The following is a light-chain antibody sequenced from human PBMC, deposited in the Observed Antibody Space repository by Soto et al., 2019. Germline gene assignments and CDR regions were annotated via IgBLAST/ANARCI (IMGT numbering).Light chain of an antibody. CDR3: CSYAGSRTWV. CDR1: SSNIGPGYD. CDR2: SNT. Sequence: QSVLTQPPSVSGAPGQRVTISCTGSSSNIGPGYDVHWYQQLPGTAPKLLIYSNTNRPSGVPDRFSGSRSGTSASLAITGLQAEDEADYYCCSYAGSRTWVFGGGTKLTVL. J-gene: IGLJ3*02. V-gene: IGLV1-40*01.